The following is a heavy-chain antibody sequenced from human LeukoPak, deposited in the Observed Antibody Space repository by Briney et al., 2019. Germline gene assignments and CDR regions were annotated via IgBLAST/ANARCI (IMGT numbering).Heavy chain of an antibody. V-gene: IGHV4-30-4*08. CDR3: ARDGYSYGYGWYFDL. CDR2: IYYSGST. Sequence: PSQTLSLTCTVSGGSISSGDYYWSWIRQPPGNGLEWIGYIYYSGSTYYNPSLKSRVTISVDTSKNQFSLKLSSVTAADTSVYYCARDGYSYGYGWYFDLWGRGTLVTVSS. CDR1: GGSISSGDYY. J-gene: IGHJ2*01. D-gene: IGHD5-18*01.